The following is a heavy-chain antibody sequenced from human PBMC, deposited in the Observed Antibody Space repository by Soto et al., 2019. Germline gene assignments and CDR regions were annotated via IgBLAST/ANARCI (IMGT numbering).Heavy chain of an antibody. D-gene: IGHD5-12*01. CDR2: ISWDGGST. V-gene: IGHV3-43*01. CDR1: GFTFYVFT. Sequence: PGGSLKLSXASSGFTFYVFTMHWVRQAPGKGLEWVSLISWDGGSTYYADSVKGRFTISRDNSKNSLYLQMNSLRTEDTALYYCAKDLGYSGYDDAFDIWGQGTMVIVSS. J-gene: IGHJ3*02. CDR3: AKDLGYSGYDDAFDI.